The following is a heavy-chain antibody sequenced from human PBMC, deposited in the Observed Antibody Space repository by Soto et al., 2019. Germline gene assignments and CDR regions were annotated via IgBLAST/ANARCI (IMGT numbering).Heavy chain of an antibody. Sequence: ASVRVSCKASRYTFTSYYMHWVRQAPGQGLEWMGIINPSGGSTSYAQKFQGRVTMTRNTSISTAYMELSSLRSEDTAVYYCARDSQLELRRAFDIWGQGTMVTVSS. V-gene: IGHV1-46*01. CDR1: RYTFTSYY. CDR2: INPSGGST. J-gene: IGHJ3*02. D-gene: IGHD1-7*01. CDR3: ARDSQLELRRAFDI.